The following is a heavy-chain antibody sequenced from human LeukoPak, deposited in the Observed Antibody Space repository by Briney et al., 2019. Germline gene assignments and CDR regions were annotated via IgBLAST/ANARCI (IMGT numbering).Heavy chain of an antibody. J-gene: IGHJ6*03. CDR2: ISYDGSNT. CDR1: GFTFTNYC. CDR3: VRDPTMVRGTMDV. Sequence: PGRSLRLSCAASGFTFTNYCIHWVRHAPGKGPEWVAVISYDGSNTYYADSVKGRFTISRDNSKNTVYLQMNSLRPEDTAVYYCVRDPTMVRGTMDVWGKGTTVTVSS. V-gene: IGHV3-30*04. D-gene: IGHD3-10*01.